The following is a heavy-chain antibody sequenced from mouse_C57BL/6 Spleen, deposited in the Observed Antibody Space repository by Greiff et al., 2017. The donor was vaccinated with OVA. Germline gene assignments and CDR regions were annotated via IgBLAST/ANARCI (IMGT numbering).Heavy chain of an antibody. D-gene: IGHD3-2*02. CDR1: GYTFTDYE. V-gene: IGHV1-15*01. CDR2: IDPETGGT. J-gene: IGHJ2*01. CDR3: TGSGFYLDY. Sequence: QVQLQQSGAELVRPGASVTLSCKASGYTFTDYEMHWVKQTPVHGLEWIGAIDPETGGTAYNQKFKGKAILTADKSSSTAYMELRSLTSEDSAVYYCTGSGFYLDYWGQGTTLTVSS.